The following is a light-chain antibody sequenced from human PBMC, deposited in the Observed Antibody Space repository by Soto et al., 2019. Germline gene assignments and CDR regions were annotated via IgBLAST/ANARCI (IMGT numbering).Light chain of an antibody. CDR3: QQYNTYSPLT. J-gene: IGKJ4*01. CDR2: NAS. Sequence: DIQMTQSPSTLSASVGDRVTITCRASQSINNWLAWYQQKPGNAPKLLIYNASSLQSGVPSRFSGSGSGTDFTLTISCLQPDDFATYYCQQYNTYSPLTFGGGTRVEI. V-gene: IGKV1-5*03. CDR1: QSINNW.